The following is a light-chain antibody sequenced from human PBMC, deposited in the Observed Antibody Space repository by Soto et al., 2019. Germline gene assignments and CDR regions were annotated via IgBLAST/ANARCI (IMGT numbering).Light chain of an antibody. CDR3: QQYDSVPYT. J-gene: IGKJ2*01. CDR2: IAS. CDR1: QDITKS. Sequence: DIQMTQSPPSVSASVGDRVTITCQATQDITKSLNWYQQKPGKAPKLLIYIASNLERGVPSRFSGSGSGTHFSLTISSLQPEDFATYFCQQYDSVPYTFGQGTTVDIK. V-gene: IGKV1-33*01.